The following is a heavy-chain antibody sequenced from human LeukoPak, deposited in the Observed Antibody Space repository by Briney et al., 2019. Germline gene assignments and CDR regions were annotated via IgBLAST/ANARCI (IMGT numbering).Heavy chain of an antibody. Sequence: PSETLSLTCTVSGASITSSNHYWGWIRQPPGKALEWIGNIYYSGHTSYTPSLKSRVFISVDTSKNQFSLRLTSVSAADTAVYHCAAPSGSTYYSPFDFWGQGTTVSVSS. CDR2: IYYSGHT. CDR3: AAPSGSTYYSPFDF. V-gene: IGHV4-39*01. J-gene: IGHJ4*02. D-gene: IGHD1-26*01. CDR1: GASITSSNHY.